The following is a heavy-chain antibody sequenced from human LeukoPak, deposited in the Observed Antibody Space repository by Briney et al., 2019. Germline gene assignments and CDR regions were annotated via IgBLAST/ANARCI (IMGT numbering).Heavy chain of an antibody. Sequence: HPGGSLRLSCAASGFTFSSYEMNWVRQAPGKGLEWVSYISSSSDYIYYADSVKGRFTISRDNAKNSLYLQMNSLRAEDTAVYYCAELGITMIGGVWGKGTTVTISS. D-gene: IGHD3-10*02. CDR1: GFTFSSYE. V-gene: IGHV3-48*03. J-gene: IGHJ6*04. CDR2: ISSSSDYI. CDR3: AELGITMIGGV.